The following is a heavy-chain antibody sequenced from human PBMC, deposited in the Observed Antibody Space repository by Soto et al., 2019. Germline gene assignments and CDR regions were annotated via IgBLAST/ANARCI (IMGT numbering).Heavy chain of an antibody. Sequence: PSETLSLTCTVSGGSISSSSYYWGWIRQPPGKGLEWIGSIYYSGSTYYNPSLKSRVTISVDTSKNQFSLKLSSVTAADTAVYYCARCLWFGEIEPWFDPWGQGTLVTVSS. CDR2: IYYSGST. D-gene: IGHD3-10*01. V-gene: IGHV4-39*01. J-gene: IGHJ5*02. CDR3: ARCLWFGEIEPWFDP. CDR1: GGSISSSSYY.